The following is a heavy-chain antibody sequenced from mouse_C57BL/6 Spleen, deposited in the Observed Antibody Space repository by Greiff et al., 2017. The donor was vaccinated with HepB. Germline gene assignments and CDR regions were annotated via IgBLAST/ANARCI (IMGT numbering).Heavy chain of an antibody. Sequence: EVQLVESGPGLVKPSQSLSLTCSVTGYSITSGYYWNWIRQFPGNKLEWMGYISYDGSNNYNPSLKNRISITRDTSKNQFFLKLNSVTTEDTATYYCARVTTVVDLYAMDYWGQGTSVTVSS. CDR2: ISYDGSN. D-gene: IGHD1-1*01. CDR3: ARVTTVVDLYAMDY. J-gene: IGHJ4*01. CDR1: GYSITSGYY. V-gene: IGHV3-6*01.